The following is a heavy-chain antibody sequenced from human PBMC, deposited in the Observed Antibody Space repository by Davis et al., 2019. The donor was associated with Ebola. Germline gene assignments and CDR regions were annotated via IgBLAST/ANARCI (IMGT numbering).Heavy chain of an antibody. CDR3: ARGTMYSSGWYFDF. D-gene: IGHD6-19*01. CDR1: GGSISSGDYY. Sequence: SETLSLTCTVSGGSISSGDYYWSWIRQPPGKGLEWIGYIYYSGSTNYNPSFKSRVTISVDTSKNHFSLKLSSVTAADTAVYYCARGTMYSSGWYFDFWGQGTLVTVSS. CDR2: IYYSGST. V-gene: IGHV4-30-4*02. J-gene: IGHJ4*02.